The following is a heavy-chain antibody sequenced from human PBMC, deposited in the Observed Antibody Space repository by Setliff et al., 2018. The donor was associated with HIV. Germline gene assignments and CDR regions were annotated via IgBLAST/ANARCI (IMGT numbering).Heavy chain of an antibody. Sequence: SETLSLTCTVSGGSINSRSYYWAWIRQPPGKGLEWVASIYFSGTPYHNPSLKNRVTISVDTSKNQFSLKLSSVTAADTAVYYCARRGMWSYETGGNPTATFDYWGQGVLVTVSA. CDR1: GGSINSRSYY. CDR3: ARRGMWSYETGGNPTATFDY. J-gene: IGHJ4*02. V-gene: IGHV4-39*01. D-gene: IGHD2-8*02. CDR2: IYFSGTP.